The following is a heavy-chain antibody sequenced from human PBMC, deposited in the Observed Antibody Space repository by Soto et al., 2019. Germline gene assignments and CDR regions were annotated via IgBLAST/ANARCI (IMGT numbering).Heavy chain of an antibody. D-gene: IGHD6-13*01. CDR3: ASQFSSSWYQYFQH. J-gene: IGHJ1*01. V-gene: IGHV4-59*08. Sequence: SETLSLTCTVSGGSISSYYWSWIRQPPGKGLEWIGYIYYSGSTNYNPSLKSRVTISVDTSKNQFSLKLGSVTAADTAVYYCASQFSSSWYQYFQHWGQGTLVTVSS. CDR2: IYYSGST. CDR1: GGSISSYY.